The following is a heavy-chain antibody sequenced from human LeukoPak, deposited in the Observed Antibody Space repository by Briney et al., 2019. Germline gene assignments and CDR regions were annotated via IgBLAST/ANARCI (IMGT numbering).Heavy chain of an antibody. Sequence: AAVNVSFKASGYTFTSYYMHWVRQAPGQGLGWMGIINPSGGSTSYAQKFQGRVTMTRDTSTSTVYMELSSLRSEDTAVYYCARDWLGSSGWLDYWGQGTLVTVSS. CDR2: INPSGGST. CDR3: ARDWLGSSGWLDY. V-gene: IGHV1-46*01. J-gene: IGHJ4*02. CDR1: GYTFTSYY. D-gene: IGHD6-19*01.